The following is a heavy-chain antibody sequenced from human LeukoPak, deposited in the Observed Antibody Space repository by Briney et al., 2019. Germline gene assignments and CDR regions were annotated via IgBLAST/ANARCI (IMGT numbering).Heavy chain of an antibody. CDR3: ARVLGAAAGLIYGY. J-gene: IGHJ4*02. Sequence: ASVKVSCKASGYTFTGYYIHWVRQAPGQGLEWMGWINPNSGGTNYAQKFQGRVTMTRDTSISTAYMELSRLRSDDTAVYYCARVLGAAAGLIYGYWGQGTLVTVSS. CDR2: INPNSGGT. CDR1: GYTFTGYY. V-gene: IGHV1-2*02. D-gene: IGHD6-13*01.